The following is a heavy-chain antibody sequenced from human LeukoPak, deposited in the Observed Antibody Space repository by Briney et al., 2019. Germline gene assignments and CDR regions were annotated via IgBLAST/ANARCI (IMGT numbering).Heavy chain of an antibody. Sequence: GGSLRLSCAASGFTFSSYSMNWVRQAPGKGLEWVSYISSSSSTIYYADSVKGRFTISRDNAKNSLYLQMNSLRDEDTAVYYCARGAQTYYYDSSGYYFTHLFDYWGQEPWSPSPQ. CDR2: ISSSSSTI. V-gene: IGHV3-48*02. D-gene: IGHD3-22*01. CDR3: ARGAQTYYYDSSGYYFTHLFDY. J-gene: IGHJ4*01. CDR1: GFTFSSYS.